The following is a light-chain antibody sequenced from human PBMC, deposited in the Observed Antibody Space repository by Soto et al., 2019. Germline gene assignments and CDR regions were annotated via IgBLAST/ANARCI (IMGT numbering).Light chain of an antibody. V-gene: IGKV1-5*01. CDR1: QSISSW. CDR2: DAS. J-gene: IGKJ4*01. CDR3: QQYNSYLT. Sequence: DIQLTQSPSTLSASVGDRVTISCRASQSISSWLAWYQQKPGQAPKLLIYDASSMDSEVPSTFSGSGSGTEFTLTISSRQPDDFATYYCQQYNSYLTFGGGTKVDIK.